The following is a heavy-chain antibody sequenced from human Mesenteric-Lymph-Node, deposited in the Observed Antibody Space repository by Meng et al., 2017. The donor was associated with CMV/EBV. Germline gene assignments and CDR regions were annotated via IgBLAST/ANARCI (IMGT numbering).Heavy chain of an antibody. CDR1: GFTPSNSG. D-gene: IGHD3-16*02. Sequence: GESLKISCAASGFTPSNSGIHWVRQAPGKGLEWVTFIDYDGANKYYADSVKGRFTISRDNSKNTLYLQMNSLRAEDTAVYYCARERVWGSYRSPNDYWGQGTLVTVSS. V-gene: IGHV3-30*02. J-gene: IGHJ4*02. CDR2: IDYDGANK. CDR3: ARERVWGSYRSPNDY.